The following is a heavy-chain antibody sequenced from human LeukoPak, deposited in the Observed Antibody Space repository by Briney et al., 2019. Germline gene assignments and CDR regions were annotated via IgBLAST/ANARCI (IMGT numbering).Heavy chain of an antibody. Sequence: SETLSLTCAVYGGPFSGYYWSWIRQPPGKGLEWIGYIYYSGSTYYNPSLKSRVTISVDTSKNQFSLKLSSVTAADTAVYYCARLMGTIFGVVIPYFDYWGQGTLVTVSS. CDR2: IYYSGST. J-gene: IGHJ4*02. V-gene: IGHV4-34*09. D-gene: IGHD3-3*01. CDR1: GGPFSGYY. CDR3: ARLMGTIFGVVIPYFDY.